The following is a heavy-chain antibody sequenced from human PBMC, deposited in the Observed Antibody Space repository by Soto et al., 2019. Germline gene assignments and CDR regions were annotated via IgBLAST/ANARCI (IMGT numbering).Heavy chain of an antibody. J-gene: IGHJ5*02. CDR2: IIPIFATA. Sequence: SVKVSCKASGGTFSSYAFNWVRQAPGQGLEWMGGIIPIFATASNAQKFQGRVTITADESTSTAYMKLSSVTAADTAVYYCARGRYSSSWHPMNWFDPWGQGTLVTVSS. D-gene: IGHD6-13*01. CDR1: GGTFSSYA. V-gene: IGHV1-69*13. CDR3: ARGRYSSSWHPMNWFDP.